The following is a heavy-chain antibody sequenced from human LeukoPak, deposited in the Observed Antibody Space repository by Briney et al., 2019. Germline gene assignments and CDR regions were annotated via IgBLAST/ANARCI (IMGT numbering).Heavy chain of an antibody. V-gene: IGHV3-23*01. CDR3: AKAPVTTCRGAYCYPFDY. CDR1: GFTFSNSW. J-gene: IGHJ4*02. Sequence: PGGSLRLSCAASGFTFSNSWMSWVRQAPGKGLEWVSAISGSGGSTYYADSVKGRFTISRDNSKNTLYLQMNSLRPEDAAVYYCAKAPVTTCRGAYCYPFDYWGQGTLVTVSS. CDR2: ISGSGGST. D-gene: IGHD2-21*01.